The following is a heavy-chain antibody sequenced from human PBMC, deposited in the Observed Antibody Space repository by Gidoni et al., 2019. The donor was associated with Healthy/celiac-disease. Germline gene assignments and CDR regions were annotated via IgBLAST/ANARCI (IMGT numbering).Heavy chain of an antibody. CDR3: ARGDTVVTNYFDY. D-gene: IGHD2-21*02. J-gene: IGHJ4*02. CDR1: GGSISSYY. V-gene: IGHV4-59*01. Sequence: QVQLQESGPGLVKPSETLSLTRTVSGGSISSYYWSWIRQPPGKGLEWIGYIYYSGSTNYNPSLKSRVTISVDTSKNQFSLKLSSVTAADTAVYYCARGDTVVTNYFDYWGQGTLVTVSS. CDR2: IYYSGST.